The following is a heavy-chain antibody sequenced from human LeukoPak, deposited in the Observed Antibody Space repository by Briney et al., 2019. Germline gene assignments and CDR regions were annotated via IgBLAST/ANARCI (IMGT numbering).Heavy chain of an antibody. D-gene: IGHD3-9*01. J-gene: IGHJ4*02. Sequence: SETLSLTCTDSGGSISSYYWSWIRQPPGNGLEWIGYIYYSGSTNYNPSLKSRVTISVDTSKNQFSLKLSTVTAADTAVYYRAKAGLRYPPYYFDYWGQGTLVTVSS. CDR1: GGSISSYY. CDR3: AKAGLRYPPYYFDY. CDR2: IYYSGST. V-gene: IGHV4-59*01.